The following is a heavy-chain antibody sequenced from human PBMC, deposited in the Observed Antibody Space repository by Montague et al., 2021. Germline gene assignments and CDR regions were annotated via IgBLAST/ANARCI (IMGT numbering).Heavy chain of an antibody. CDR1: GFTFNSYF. J-gene: IGHJ4*02. Sequence: SLRLSCAASGFTFNSYFMSWFRQAPGKGLEWVSYIGTSSSFTRYADSVKGRFTISGDNAMNSLYLQMTAVRGEDTAVYYCARVGLTVAAGMIDYWGQGTLVTVSS. CDR2: IGTSSSFT. CDR3: ARVGLTVAAGMIDY. D-gene: IGHD6-13*01. V-gene: IGHV3-11*06.